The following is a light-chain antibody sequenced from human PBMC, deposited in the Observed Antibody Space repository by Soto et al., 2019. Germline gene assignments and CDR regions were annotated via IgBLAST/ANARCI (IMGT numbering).Light chain of an antibody. V-gene: IGKV3-20*01. Sequence: EIVLTQSPGTLSLSPGERATLSCRASQSVSSSYLAWYQQKPGQAPRLLIYGASCRATGIPDRFSGSWSGTDFTLTISRLEPEDFAVYYCQQYCSSPLITFGQGTQLEIK. CDR1: QSVSSSY. CDR3: QQYCSSPLIT. J-gene: IGKJ5*01. CDR2: GAS.